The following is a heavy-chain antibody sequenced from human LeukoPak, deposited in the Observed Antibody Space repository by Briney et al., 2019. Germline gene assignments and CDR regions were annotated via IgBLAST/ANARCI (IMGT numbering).Heavy chain of an antibody. Sequence: ASVKVSCKVSGYTLTELSMHWVRQAPGKGLEWMGGFDPEDGETIYAQKFQGRVTMTEDTSTDTAYMELSSLRSEDTAVYSCATVPPRYCSGGSCYPGSNWFDPWGQGTLVTVSS. D-gene: IGHD2-15*01. V-gene: IGHV1-24*01. CDR2: FDPEDGET. CDR3: ATVPPRYCSGGSCYPGSNWFDP. CDR1: GYTLTELS. J-gene: IGHJ5*02.